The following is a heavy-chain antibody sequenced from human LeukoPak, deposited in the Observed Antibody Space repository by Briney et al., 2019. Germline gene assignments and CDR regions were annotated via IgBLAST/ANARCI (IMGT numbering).Heavy chain of an antibody. J-gene: IGHJ4*02. CDR1: GSSFTDYY. CDR2: INPNNGGT. Sequence: ASVKVSCKTSGSSFTDYYMHWVRQAPGHGLEGMGWINPNNGGTNYAQKFQGRVTTTRDTSISTAYMELSRLRSDDTAVYYCATTYYYDNNSYQRWSDYWGQGTLVTVSS. D-gene: IGHD3-22*01. V-gene: IGHV1-2*02. CDR3: ATTYYYDNNSYQRWSDY.